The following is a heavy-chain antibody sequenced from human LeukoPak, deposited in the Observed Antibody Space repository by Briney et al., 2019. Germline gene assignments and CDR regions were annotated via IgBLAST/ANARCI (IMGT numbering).Heavy chain of an antibody. CDR1: GGSISSSSYY. CDR2: IYYSGST. Sequence: SETLSLTCTVSGGSISSSSYYWGWIRQPPGKGLEWIGSIYYSGSTYYNPSLKSRVTISVDTSKNQFSLKLSSVTAADTAVYYCARGGHATWGPSDYWGQGTLVTVSS. CDR3: ARGGHATWGPSDY. J-gene: IGHJ4*02. V-gene: IGHV4-39*07. D-gene: IGHD1-26*01.